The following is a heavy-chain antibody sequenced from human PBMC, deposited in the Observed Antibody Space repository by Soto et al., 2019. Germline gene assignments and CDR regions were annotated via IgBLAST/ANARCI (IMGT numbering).Heavy chain of an antibody. CDR1: GGSISSYY. CDR2: IYDSGNT. CDR3: AREDSSGYHKWFDP. Sequence: PSETLSLTCTVSGGSISSYYWSWIRHFPGKGLEWIGYIYDSGNTDYNPSLKSRVTISLDTSKNQFALRLSSVTAADTAVYYCAREDSSGYHKWFDPWGQGTVGTVSS. V-gene: IGHV4-59*01. J-gene: IGHJ5*02. D-gene: IGHD3-22*01.